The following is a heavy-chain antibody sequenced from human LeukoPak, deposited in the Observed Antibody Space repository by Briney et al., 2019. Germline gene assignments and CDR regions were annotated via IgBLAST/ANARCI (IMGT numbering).Heavy chain of an antibody. D-gene: IGHD2-2*02. CDR2: ISYDGSNK. J-gene: IGHJ5*02. CDR3: ARDLSCSSTSCYNGGWFDP. CDR1: GFTFSSYA. V-gene: IGHV3-30-3*01. Sequence: PGRSLRLSCAASGFTFSSYAMHWVRQAPGKGLEWVAVISYDGSNKYYADSVKGRFTISRDNSKNTLYLQMNSLRAEDTAVYYCARDLSCSSTSCYNGGWFDPWGQGTLVTVSS.